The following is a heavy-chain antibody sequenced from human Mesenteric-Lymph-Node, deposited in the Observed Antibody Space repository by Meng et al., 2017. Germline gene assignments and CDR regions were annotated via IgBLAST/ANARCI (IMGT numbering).Heavy chain of an antibody. CDR1: GYSISSGYY. CDR3: ASRRDYYGSGSYYY. Sequence: SETLSLTCTVSGYSISSGYYWGWIRQPPGKGLEWIGSIYHSGSTYYNPSLKSRVTISVDTSKNQFSLKLSSVTAADTAVYYCASRRDYYGSGSYYYWGQGTLVTVSS. V-gene: IGHV4-38-2*02. D-gene: IGHD3-10*01. J-gene: IGHJ4*02. CDR2: IYHSGST.